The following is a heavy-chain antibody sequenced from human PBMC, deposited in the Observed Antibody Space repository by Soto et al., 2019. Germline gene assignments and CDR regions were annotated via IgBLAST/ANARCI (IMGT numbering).Heavy chain of an antibody. Sequence: SETLSLTCAVSGGSISSSNWWSWVRQPPGKGLEWIGEIYHSGSTNYNPSLKSRVTILVDKTKNKFSLKLSSVNAADTAVYYCAIDIYGGARGVTNWFDSWSQGTLVTVSS. CDR1: GGSISSSNW. V-gene: IGHV4-4*02. CDR2: IYHSGST. J-gene: IGHJ5*01. D-gene: IGHD3-10*01. CDR3: AIDIYGGARGVTNWFDS.